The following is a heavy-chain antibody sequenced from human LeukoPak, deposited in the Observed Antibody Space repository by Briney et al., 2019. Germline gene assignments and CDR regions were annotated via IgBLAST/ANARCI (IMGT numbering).Heavy chain of an antibody. CDR1: GFTFSSYG. V-gene: IGHV3-30*03. D-gene: IGHD3-22*01. Sequence: GGSLRLSCAASGFTFSSYGMHWVRQAPGKGLEWVAVISYDGSNKYYADSVKGRFTISRDNSKNTLYLQMNSLRAEDTAVYYCARGDYYDSSGLPHYWGQGTLVTVSS. CDR3: ARGDYYDSSGLPHY. CDR2: ISYDGSNK. J-gene: IGHJ4*02.